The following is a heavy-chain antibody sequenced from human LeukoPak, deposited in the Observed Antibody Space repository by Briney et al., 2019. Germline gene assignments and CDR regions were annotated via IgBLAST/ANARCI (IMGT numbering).Heavy chain of an antibody. D-gene: IGHD4-17*01. CDR3: AKWDGDLYYYYYMDV. CDR2: ISGSGGST. V-gene: IGHV3-23*01. J-gene: IGHJ6*03. Sequence: GGSLRLSCAASGFTFSSYAMSWVRQAPGKGLEWVSAISGSGGSTYYADSVKGRFTTSRDNSKNTLYLQMDSLRAEDTAVYYCAKWDGDLYYYYYMDVWGKGTRSPSP. CDR1: GFTFSSYA.